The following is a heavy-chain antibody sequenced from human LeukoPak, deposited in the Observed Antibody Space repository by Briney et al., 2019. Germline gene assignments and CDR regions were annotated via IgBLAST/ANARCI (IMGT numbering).Heavy chain of an antibody. CDR2: IYYSGST. V-gene: IGHV4-59*01. CDR3: ARHGSAGLEYFQH. J-gene: IGHJ1*01. Sequence: PSETLSLTCTVSGGSISSYYWSWIRQPPGRGLEWIGYIYYSGSTNYNPSLKSRVTISVDTSKNQFSLKLSSVTAADTAVYYCARHGSAGLEYFQHWGQGTLVIVSS. CDR1: GGSISSYY.